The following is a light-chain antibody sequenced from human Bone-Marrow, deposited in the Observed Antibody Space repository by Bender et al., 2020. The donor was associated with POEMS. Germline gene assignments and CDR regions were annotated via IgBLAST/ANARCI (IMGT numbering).Light chain of an antibody. CDR1: SSDVGGYNL. CDR2: ADS. Sequence: QSALSQPASVSGSPGQSITISCTGTSSDVGGYNLVSWYQQHPGKVPTLIFFADSKRPSGVSNRFSGSKSGNTASLTISGLQAEDEADYFCSSYTTGTILIFGGGTKLTVL. V-gene: IGLV2-14*02. CDR3: SSYTTGTILI. J-gene: IGLJ2*01.